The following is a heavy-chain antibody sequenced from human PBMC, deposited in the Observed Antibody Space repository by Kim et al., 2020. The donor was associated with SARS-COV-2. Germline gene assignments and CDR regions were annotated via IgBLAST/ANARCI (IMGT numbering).Heavy chain of an antibody. D-gene: IGHD2-15*01. CDR1: GFPFSTSW. CDR3: ARDGGYCSGGICHPGGPFDP. CDR2: ITSDGSDI. Sequence: GGSLRLSCVASGFPFSTSWMHWVRQAPGKGLMWVSRITSDGSDITYADSVKCRFTISRDNAKNTVYLQMNSLRAEDTAIYYCARDGGYCSGGICHPGGPFDPWGQGTLVTVSS. J-gene: IGHJ5*02. V-gene: IGHV3-74*01.